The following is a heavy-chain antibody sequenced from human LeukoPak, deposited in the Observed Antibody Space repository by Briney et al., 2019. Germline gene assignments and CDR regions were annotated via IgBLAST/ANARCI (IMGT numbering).Heavy chain of an antibody. J-gene: IGHJ4*02. Sequence: GGSLRLSCAASGFTFSTYSMKWVRQAPGKGLEWVSYISDSSAMYYADSVRGRFTISRENDKNSLFLQMNSLRAEDTAVYYCVKKTGGSPLAQWGQGTL. CDR1: GFTFSTYS. CDR3: VKKTGGSPLAQ. V-gene: IGHV3-48*01. D-gene: IGHD1-14*01. CDR2: ISDSSAM.